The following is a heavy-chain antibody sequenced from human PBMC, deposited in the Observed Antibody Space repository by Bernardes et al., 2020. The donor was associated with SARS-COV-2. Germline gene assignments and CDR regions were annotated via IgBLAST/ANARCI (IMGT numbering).Heavy chain of an antibody. J-gene: IGHJ3*02. Sequence: GSLRLSCAASGFTVSSQDMIWVRQAPGKGLEWVSVIYSGGRTYYADSVKGRFTISRDNSKNTLYVQLNSLRAEDTAVYYCARGNYGAFDIWGQGTVVTVSS. CDR2: IYSGGRT. D-gene: IGHD1-7*01. CDR3: ARGNYGAFDI. V-gene: IGHV3-53*01. CDR1: GFTVSSQD.